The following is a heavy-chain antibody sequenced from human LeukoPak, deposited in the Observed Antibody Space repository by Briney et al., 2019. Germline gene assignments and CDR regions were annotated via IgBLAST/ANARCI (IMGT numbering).Heavy chain of an antibody. V-gene: IGHV1-2*02. Sequence: ASVTVSFKASGYTFTVYYMHWVRQAPGQGLEWMGWINPNSGGTNYAQKFQGRVTMTRDTSISTAYMELSRLRSDDTAVYYCARDSYYDSSGYYSSEYFQHWGQGTLVTVSS. CDR2: INPNSGGT. D-gene: IGHD3-22*01. CDR1: GYTFTVYY. CDR3: ARDSYYDSSGYYSSEYFQH. J-gene: IGHJ1*01.